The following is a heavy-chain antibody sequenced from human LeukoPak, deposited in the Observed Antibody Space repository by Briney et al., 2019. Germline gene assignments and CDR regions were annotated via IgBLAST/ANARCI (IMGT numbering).Heavy chain of an antibody. CDR3: AKDREEVEMATIVDY. J-gene: IGHJ4*02. Sequence: PGGSLRLSCAASGFTFSSYAMSWVRQAPGKGLEWVSAISGSGGSTYYADSVKGRFTISRDNSKNTLYLQMNSLRAEDMAVYYCAKDREEVEMATIVDYWGQGTLVTVSS. CDR1: GFTFSSYA. D-gene: IGHD5-24*01. V-gene: IGHV3-23*01. CDR2: ISGSGGST.